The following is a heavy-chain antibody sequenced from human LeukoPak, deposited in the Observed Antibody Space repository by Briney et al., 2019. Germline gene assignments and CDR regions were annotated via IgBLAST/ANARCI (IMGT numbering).Heavy chain of an antibody. Sequence: SETLSLTCTVSGGSISSSSYYWGWIRQPPGKGLEWIGSIDYSGSTYYNPSCKSRVTISVDKSKNPFSLKLSSVTAADTAVYYCARLTPPGYYDSSGYYQFDYWGQGTLVTVSS. D-gene: IGHD3-22*01. CDR3: ARLTPPGYYDSSGYYQFDY. CDR2: IDYSGST. CDR1: GGSISSSSYY. J-gene: IGHJ4*02. V-gene: IGHV4-39*01.